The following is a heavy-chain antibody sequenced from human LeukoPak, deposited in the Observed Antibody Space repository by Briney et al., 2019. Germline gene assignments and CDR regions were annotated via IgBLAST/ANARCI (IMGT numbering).Heavy chain of an antibody. Sequence: SETLSLTCTVSGGSISSYYWSWIRQPPGKGLEWIGYIYYSGSTNYNPSLKSRVTISVDTSKNQFSLKLSSVTAADTAVYYCARAYCGGDCYSFDYWGQGTLVTVSS. V-gene: IGHV4-59*01. J-gene: IGHJ4*02. D-gene: IGHD2-21*02. CDR1: GGSISSYY. CDR3: ARAYCGGDCYSFDY. CDR2: IYYSGST.